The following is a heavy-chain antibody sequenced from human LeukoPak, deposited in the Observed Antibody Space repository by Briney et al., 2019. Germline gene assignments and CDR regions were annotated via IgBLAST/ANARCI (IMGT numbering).Heavy chain of an antibody. CDR3: ARDICSSTSWHNFDY. V-gene: IGHV3-7*01. Sequence: GSLRLSCAASGFTFSSYWMSWVRQAPGKGLEWVANIKQDGSEKYYVDSVKGRFTISRDNAKNSLYLQMNSLRAEDTAVYYCARDICSSTSWHNFDYWGQGTLVTVSS. D-gene: IGHD2-2*01. J-gene: IGHJ4*02. CDR2: IKQDGSEK. CDR1: GFTFSSYW.